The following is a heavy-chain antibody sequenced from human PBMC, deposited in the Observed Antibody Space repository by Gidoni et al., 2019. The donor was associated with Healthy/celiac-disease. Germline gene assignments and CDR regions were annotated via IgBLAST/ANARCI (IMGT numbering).Heavy chain of an antibody. CDR1: GITFSSYA. V-gene: IGHV3-23*04. J-gene: IGHJ5*02. Sequence: EVQLVESGGGLVQPGGSLRLSCAASGITFSSYAMSWVRQAPGKGLEWVSASSGSGGSTYYADSVKGRFTISRDNSKNTLYLQMNSLRAEDTAVYYGAPYGSGSYPPPRWWFDPWGQGTLVTVSS. D-gene: IGHD3-10*01. CDR2: SSGSGGST. CDR3: APYGSGSYPPPRWWFDP.